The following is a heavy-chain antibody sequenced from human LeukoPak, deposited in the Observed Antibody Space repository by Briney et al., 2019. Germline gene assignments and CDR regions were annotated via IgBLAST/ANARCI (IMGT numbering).Heavy chain of an antibody. Sequence: GGSLRLSCVASEFTVSTNYMSCARQAPGKGLQCVSIIHIDGETHYADSVKGRFTMSRDNSKNTVYLQMNSLRSEDTAVYYCARDGLESSGPVAFDIWGQGTMVTVAS. CDR2: IHIDGET. J-gene: IGHJ3*02. CDR3: ARDGLESSGPVAFDI. V-gene: IGHV3-66*01. CDR1: EFTVSTNY. D-gene: IGHD3-22*01.